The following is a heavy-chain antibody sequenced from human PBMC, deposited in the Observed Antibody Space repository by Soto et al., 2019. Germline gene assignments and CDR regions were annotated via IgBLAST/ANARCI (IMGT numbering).Heavy chain of an antibody. CDR2: NSSSGSTI. Sequence: PGGSLRLSCAASGFTFSSYEMNWVRQAPGKGLEWVSYNSSSGSTIYYADSVKGRFTISRDNAKNSLYLQMNSLRAEDTAVYYCAREGGALCGDCYHWGQGTLVTVSS. D-gene: IGHD2-21*02. V-gene: IGHV3-48*03. CDR3: AREGGALCGDCYH. J-gene: IGHJ4*02. CDR1: GFTFSSYE.